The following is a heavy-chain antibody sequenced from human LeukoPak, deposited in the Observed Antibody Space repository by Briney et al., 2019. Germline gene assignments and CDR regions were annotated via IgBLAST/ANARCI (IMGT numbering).Heavy chain of an antibody. J-gene: IGHJ3*02. CDR2: INHSGST. Sequence: SETLSLTCAVYGGSFSGYYWSWIRQLPGKGLEWIGEINHSGSTNYNASLKSRVTISVDTSKNQFSLKLSSVTAADTAVYYCARESYYDSSGYYPDAFDIWGQGTMVTVSS. CDR3: ARESYYDSSGYYPDAFDI. D-gene: IGHD3-22*01. V-gene: IGHV4-34*01. CDR1: GGSFSGYY.